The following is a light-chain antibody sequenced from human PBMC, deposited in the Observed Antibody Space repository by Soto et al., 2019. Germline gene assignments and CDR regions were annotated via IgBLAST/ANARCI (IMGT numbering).Light chain of an antibody. Sequence: QSVLTQPPSASGTPGQRVTISCSGSSSNIGSNTIHWYQQLPGTAPKLLIHSDGKLPSGVPDRFSGSKSGTSGSLAISGLQSGDEADYYCAAWDDSLNGFVFGAGTKVTVL. CDR1: SSNIGSNT. CDR3: AAWDDSLNGFV. V-gene: IGLV1-44*01. J-gene: IGLJ1*01. CDR2: SDG.